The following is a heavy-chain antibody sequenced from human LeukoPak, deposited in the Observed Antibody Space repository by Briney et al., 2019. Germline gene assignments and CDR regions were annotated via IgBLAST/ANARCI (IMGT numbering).Heavy chain of an antibody. CDR3: AKGSTVFGVVIALDY. CDR1: GFTFSSYA. CDR2: ISGSGGST. J-gene: IGHJ4*02. Sequence: GGSLRLSCAASGFTFSSYAMSWVRQAPGKGLEWVSAISGSGGSTYYADSVKGRFTISRDNSKNTLYLQMNSLRAEDTAVYYCAKGSTVFGVVIALDYWGQGTLVTVSS. V-gene: IGHV3-23*01. D-gene: IGHD3-3*01.